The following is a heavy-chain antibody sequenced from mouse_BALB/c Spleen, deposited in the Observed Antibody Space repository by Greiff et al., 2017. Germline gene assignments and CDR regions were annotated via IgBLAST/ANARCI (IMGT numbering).Heavy chain of an antibody. V-gene: IGHV1S127*01. CDR2: IDPSNSET. CDR3: ARSHYYGYESWFAY. D-gene: IGHD1-2*01. CDR1: GYTFTSYW. J-gene: IGHJ3*01. Sequence: QVHVKQSGPELVRPGASVKMSCKASGYTFTSYWMHWVKQRPGQGLEWIGMIDPSNSETRLNQKFKDKATLNVDKSSNTAYMQLSSLTSEDAAVYYCARSHYYGYESWFAYWGQGTLVTVSA.